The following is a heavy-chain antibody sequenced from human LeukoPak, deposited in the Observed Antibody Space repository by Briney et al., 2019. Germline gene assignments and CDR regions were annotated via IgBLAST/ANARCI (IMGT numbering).Heavy chain of an antibody. D-gene: IGHD2-15*01. V-gene: IGHV3-74*01. J-gene: IGHJ4*02. Sequence: PGGSLRLSCVASGFTFSSYWMHWVRQAPGKGLVWVSRINSDGSSTAYADSVKGRFTISRDNAKNTLYLQMNSLRAEDTAVYYCARGRYCSGRSCYSSYLDNWGQGTLVTVSS. CDR3: ARGRYCSGRSCYSSYLDN. CDR2: INSDGSST. CDR1: GFTFSSYW.